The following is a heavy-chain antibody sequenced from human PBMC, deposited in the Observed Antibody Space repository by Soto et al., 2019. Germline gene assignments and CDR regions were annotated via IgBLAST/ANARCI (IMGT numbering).Heavy chain of an antibody. V-gene: IGHV1-69*01. Sequence: QVQLVQSGAEVKKPGSSVKVSCKASGGTFNNYAFIWVRQAPGQGLQWMGGIIPIFGTTKYAQKFLGRVTITADDSTSTVYLDLSSLRSEDTDVYYCVMANGVFDYWGQGTLVTVSS. CDR3: VMANGVFDY. CDR1: GGTFNNYA. J-gene: IGHJ4*02. D-gene: IGHD3-16*01. CDR2: IIPIFGTT.